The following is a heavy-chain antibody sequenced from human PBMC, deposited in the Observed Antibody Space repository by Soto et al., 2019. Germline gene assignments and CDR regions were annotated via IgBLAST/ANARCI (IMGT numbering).Heavy chain of an antibody. Sequence: QVQLVESGGGVVQPGRSLRLSCAASGFTFSSYAMHWVRQAPGKGLEWVAVISYDGSNKYYADSVKGRFTISRDNSKNTLYLQMSSLRAEDTAVYYCARDGDSFDYWGQGTLVTVYS. J-gene: IGHJ4*02. CDR1: GFTFSSYA. V-gene: IGHV3-30-3*01. CDR3: ARDGDSFDY. CDR2: ISYDGSNK. D-gene: IGHD2-15*01.